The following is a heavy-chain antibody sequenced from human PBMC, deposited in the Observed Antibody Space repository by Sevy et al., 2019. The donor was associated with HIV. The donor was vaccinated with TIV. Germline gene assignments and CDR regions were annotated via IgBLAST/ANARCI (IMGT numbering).Heavy chain of an antibody. D-gene: IGHD5-18*01. CDR2: ISGSGGST. V-gene: IGHV3-23*01. Sequence: GGSLRLSCAASGFTFSSYAMSWVRQAPGKGLEWVSAISGSGGSTYYAASVKGRFTISRDNSNNTLYLQMNSLRAEDTAVYYCAKDSSVDTAMAPLGYWGQGTLVTVSS. CDR1: GFTFSSYA. J-gene: IGHJ4*02. CDR3: AKDSSVDTAMAPLGY.